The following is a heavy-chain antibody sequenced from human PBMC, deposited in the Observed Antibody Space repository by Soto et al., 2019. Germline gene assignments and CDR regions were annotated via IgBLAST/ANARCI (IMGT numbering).Heavy chain of an antibody. V-gene: IGHV4-59*01. CDR2: IYYSGST. Sequence: SETLSLTCTVSGGSISSYYWSWIRQPPGKGLEWIGYIYYSGSTNYNPSLKSRVTISVDTSKNQFSLKLSSVTAADTAVYYCAREGLDCVWGSRLYYYYAMDVCCQGPRVTVSS. CDR3: AREGLDCVWGSRLYYYYAMDV. CDR1: GGSISSYY. J-gene: IGHJ6*02. D-gene: IGHD3-16*01.